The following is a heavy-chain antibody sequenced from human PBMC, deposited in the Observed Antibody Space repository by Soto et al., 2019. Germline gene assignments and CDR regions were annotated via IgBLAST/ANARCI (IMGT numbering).Heavy chain of an antibody. CDR2: INHSGST. D-gene: IGHD3-10*01. Sequence: SETLSLTCAIYGGSFSGYYWSWIRQPPGKGLEWIGEINHSGSTNYNPSLKSRVTISVDTSKNQFSLKLSSVTAADTAVYYCARGQGSMVRGVQHFYGMDVWGQRTTVTVSS. CDR1: GGSFSGYY. J-gene: IGHJ6*02. CDR3: ARGQGSMVRGVQHFYGMDV. V-gene: IGHV4-34*01.